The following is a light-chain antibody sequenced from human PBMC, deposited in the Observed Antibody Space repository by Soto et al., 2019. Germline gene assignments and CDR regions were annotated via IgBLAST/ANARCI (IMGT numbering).Light chain of an antibody. J-gene: IGKJ1*01. CDR1: QSVSSTY. V-gene: IGKV3-20*01. Sequence: EIVLTQSPGTLSLSPWERATLSCRASQSVSSTYVGWYQQKPGRAPRLLIFGASSRATGIPDRFSGSGSGTDFTLTISRLEPEDFAVYYCQHYGSSPTTFGQGTKVDIK. CDR3: QHYGSSPTT. CDR2: GAS.